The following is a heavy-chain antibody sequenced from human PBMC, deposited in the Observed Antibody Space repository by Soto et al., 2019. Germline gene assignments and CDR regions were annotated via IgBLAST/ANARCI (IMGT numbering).Heavy chain of an antibody. J-gene: IGHJ4*02. CDR3: ARDGGVYDYSPFEY. V-gene: IGHV1-69*12. CDR2: IIPFFGTA. D-gene: IGHD4-4*01. Sequence: QVQLVQSGAEVKKPGSSVKVSCKASGGTFSSYAISWVRQAPGQGLEWMGGIIPFFGTADYAQKFQGRVTITAHQSTSAAYMELSSLRAEYTAVYYCARDGGVYDYSPFEYWGQGTLVTVSS. CDR1: GGTFSSYA.